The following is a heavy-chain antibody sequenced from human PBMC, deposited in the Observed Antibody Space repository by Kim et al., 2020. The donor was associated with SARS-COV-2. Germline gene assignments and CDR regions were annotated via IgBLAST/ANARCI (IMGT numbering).Heavy chain of an antibody. CDR3: ARDPASGYYDSSGYSDFDY. V-gene: IGHV1-69*06. D-gene: IGHD3-22*01. J-gene: IGHJ4*02. Sequence: SVKVSCKASGGTFSSYAISWVRQAPGQGLEWMGGIIPIFGTANNAQKFQGRVTITAHKSTSTAYMELSSLRSEDTAVYYCARDPASGYYDSSGYSDFDYWGQGTLVTVSS. CDR1: GGTFSSYA. CDR2: IIPIFGTA.